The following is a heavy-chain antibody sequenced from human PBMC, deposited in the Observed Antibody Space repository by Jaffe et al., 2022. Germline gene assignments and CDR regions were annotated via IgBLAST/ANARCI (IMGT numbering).Heavy chain of an antibody. D-gene: IGHD4-17*01. Sequence: QLQLQESGPGLVKPSETLSLTCTVSGGSISSSSYYWGWIRQPPGKGLEWIGSIYYSGSTYYNPSLKSRVTISVDTSKNQFSLKLSSVTAADTAVYYCARHYVGGDTVPRYYYYYMDVWGKGTTVTVSS. J-gene: IGHJ6*03. CDR1: GGSISSSSYY. CDR3: ARHYVGGDTVPRYYYYYMDV. V-gene: IGHV4-39*01. CDR2: IYYSGST.